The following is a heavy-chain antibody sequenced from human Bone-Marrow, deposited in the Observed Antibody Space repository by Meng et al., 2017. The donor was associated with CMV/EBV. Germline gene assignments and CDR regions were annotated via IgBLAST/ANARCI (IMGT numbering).Heavy chain of an antibody. J-gene: IGHJ6*02. CDR1: VGTFSSYT. D-gene: IGHD6-6*01. CDR2: IIPILGIA. V-gene: IGHV1-69*04. CDR3: ARDPGGSSSMLYYYYGMDV. Sequence: SVKVSCKASVGTFSSYTISWVRQAPGQGLEWMGRIIPILGIANYAQKFQGRVTITADKSTSTPYMELSSLRSEDTAGYYCARDPGGSSSMLYYYYGMDVWGQGTTVTVSS.